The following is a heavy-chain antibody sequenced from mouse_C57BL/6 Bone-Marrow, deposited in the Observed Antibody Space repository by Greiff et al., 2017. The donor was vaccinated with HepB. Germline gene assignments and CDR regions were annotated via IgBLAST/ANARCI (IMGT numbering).Heavy chain of an antibody. V-gene: IGHV1-62-2*01. J-gene: IGHJ1*03. CDR1: GYTFTEYT. CDR3: ARHEGAYYYGSSYWYFDV. Sequence: QVQLQQSGAELVKPGASVKLSCKASGYTFTEYTIHWVKQRSGQGLEWIGWFYPGSGSIKYNEKFKDKATLTADKSSSTVYMELSRLTSEDSAVYFCARHEGAYYYGSSYWYFDVWGTGTTVTVSS. CDR2: FYPGSGSI. D-gene: IGHD1-1*01.